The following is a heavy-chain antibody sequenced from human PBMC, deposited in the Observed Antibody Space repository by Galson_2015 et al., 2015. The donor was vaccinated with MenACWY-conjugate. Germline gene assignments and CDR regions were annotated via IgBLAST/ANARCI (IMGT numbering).Heavy chain of an antibody. V-gene: IGHV3-7*03. CDR3: ARENTHNYAYAIDY. CDR1: GFTFSNFW. CDR2: IKQTGGEE. J-gene: IGHJ4*02. D-gene: IGHD3-16*01. Sequence: SLRLSCAASGFTFSNFWMSWVRQTPGKGLEWVANIKQTGGEEFHVDSVKGRFTISRDDAKNSLYLQMNSLRAEDTAVYYCARENTHNYAYAIDYWGQGILVSVSS.